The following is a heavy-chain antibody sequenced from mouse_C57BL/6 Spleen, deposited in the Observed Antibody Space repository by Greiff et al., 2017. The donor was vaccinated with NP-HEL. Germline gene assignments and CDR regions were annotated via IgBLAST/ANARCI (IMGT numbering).Heavy chain of an antibody. CDR1: GYTFTDYY. J-gene: IGHJ2*01. CDR2: IYPGSGNT. D-gene: IGHD3-2*02. Sequence: VKLMESGAELVRPGASVKLSCKASGYTFTDYYINWVKQRPGQGLEWIARIYPGSGNTYYNEKFKGKATLTAEKSSSTAYMQLSSLTSEDSAVYFCARGRASSGLFDYWGQGTTLTVSS. CDR3: ARGRASSGLFDY. V-gene: IGHV1-76*01.